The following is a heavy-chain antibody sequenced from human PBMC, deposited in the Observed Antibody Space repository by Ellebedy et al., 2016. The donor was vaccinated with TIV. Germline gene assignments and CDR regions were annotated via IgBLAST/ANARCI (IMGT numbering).Heavy chain of an antibody. CDR2: ISDSDVAT. V-gene: IGHV3-23*01. Sequence: GESLKISCAASGFTFSSYAMTWVRQAPGKGLQWVSTISDSDVATYYTDSVKGRFTISRDSFKNTLYRQMNSLRAEDTAMDYCARDEGTWGQGTLVNVSS. CDR1: GFTFSSYA. J-gene: IGHJ5*02. CDR3: ARDEGT.